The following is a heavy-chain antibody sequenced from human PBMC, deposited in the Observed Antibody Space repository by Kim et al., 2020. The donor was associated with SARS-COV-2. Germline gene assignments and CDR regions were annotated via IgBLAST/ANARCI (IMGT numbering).Heavy chain of an antibody. Sequence: GGSLRLSCAASGFTFSSYWMHWVRQAPGKGLVWVSRINGDGTTTTYADSVKGRFTISRDNAKNTLFLQVNSLSADDTAVYYCTRGGGQLVAFGLDQWGQG. V-gene: IGHV3-74*01. CDR1: GFTFSSYW. D-gene: IGHD6-6*01. CDR2: INGDGTTT. J-gene: IGHJ4*02. CDR3: TRGGGQLVAFGLDQ.